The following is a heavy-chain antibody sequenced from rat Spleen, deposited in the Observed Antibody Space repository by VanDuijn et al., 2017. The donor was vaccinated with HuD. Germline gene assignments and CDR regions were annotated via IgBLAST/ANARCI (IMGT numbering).Heavy chain of an antibody. J-gene: IGHJ2*01. D-gene: IGHD4-3*01. CDR2: INSAGST. CDR3: ARSGYNSERGYFDY. CDR1: FYSITSSYR. V-gene: IGHV3-3*01. Sequence: EVLLQESGPGLVKPSQSLSLACSVTFYSITSSYRWNWIRKFPGNKLDWMGYINSAGSTNYNPSLRSRISITRDTSKNRFFLQVNSVTTEDTATYYWARSGYNSERGYFDYWGQGVMVTVSS.